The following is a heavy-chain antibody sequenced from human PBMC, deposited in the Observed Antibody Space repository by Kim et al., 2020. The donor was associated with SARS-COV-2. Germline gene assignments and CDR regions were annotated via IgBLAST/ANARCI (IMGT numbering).Heavy chain of an antibody. J-gene: IGHJ4*02. D-gene: IGHD3-3*01. V-gene: IGHV1-3*01. CDR2: INAGNGNT. CDR1: GYTFTNYA. Sequence: ASVKVSCKASGYTFTNYAMHWVRQAPGQRLEWMGWINAGNGNTKYSQKFQGRVTFTRDTSASTAYMELSSMRSEDTAVYYFARDRHYDFWSGYYFAYWGQ. CDR3: ARDRHYDFWSGYYFAY.